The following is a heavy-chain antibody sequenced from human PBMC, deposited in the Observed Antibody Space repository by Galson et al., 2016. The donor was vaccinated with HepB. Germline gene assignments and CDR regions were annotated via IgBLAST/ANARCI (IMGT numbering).Heavy chain of an antibody. V-gene: IGHV4-39*01. CDR1: GDSISSNNSY. Sequence: SETLSLTCGVSGDSISSNNSYWGWIRQPPGKGPEWIGTVHLSGKTYYTPSLKSRVTISVDTSKNQFSLKLSFVTAADTAVYFCARRLRPSYFDYWGQGTLVTVSS. CDR3: ARRLRPSYFDY. J-gene: IGHJ4*02. CDR2: VHLSGKT.